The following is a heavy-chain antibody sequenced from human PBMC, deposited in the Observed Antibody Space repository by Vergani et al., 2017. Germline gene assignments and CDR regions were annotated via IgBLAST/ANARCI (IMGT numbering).Heavy chain of an antibody. Sequence: QVQLQQWGGGLLKPSETLSLTCVVNGGSFTSYHWTWIRQSPGEGLEWVGDIDHTGRPDYNPSLKSRLTMSVAKSRNQFSLTLNSVTATDTAIYFCARVNTETNGHLYYYYYMDGGGEGGAVAVS. CDR1: GGSFTSYH. J-gene: IGHJ6*03. V-gene: IGHV4-34*01. CDR2: IDHTGRP. D-gene: IGHD4-11*01. CDR3: ARVNTETNGHLYYYYYMDG.